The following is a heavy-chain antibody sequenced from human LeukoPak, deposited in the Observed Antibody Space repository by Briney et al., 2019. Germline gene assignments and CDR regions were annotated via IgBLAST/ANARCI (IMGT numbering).Heavy chain of an antibody. CDR2: LYYSGRT. CDR1: GGTISTSLYY. V-gene: IGHV4-39*01. Sequence: SETLSLTCSVSGGTISTSLYYWGWIRQPPGKGLEWIGSLYYSGRTYYNPSLKSRVTISIDTSKNQFSLRLTSVTAADTAVYYCARRYCSGAGCYGGDSYYYMDVWGKGTTVTISS. D-gene: IGHD2-2*01. CDR3: ARRYCSGAGCYGGDSYYYMDV. J-gene: IGHJ6*03.